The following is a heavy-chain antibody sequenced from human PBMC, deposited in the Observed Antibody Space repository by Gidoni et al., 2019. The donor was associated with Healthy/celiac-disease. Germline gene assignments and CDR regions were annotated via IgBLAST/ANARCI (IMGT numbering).Heavy chain of an antibody. J-gene: IGHJ4*02. CDR1: GGSISSSSYY. Sequence: QLQLQESGPGLVKPSETLSLTCTVSGGSISSSSYYWGWIRQPPGEGMEWIGSIYYSGSTDYNPSLKSRVTISVDTSKNQFSLKLSSVTAADTAVYYCGCGNSLDYWGQGTLVTVSS. CDR2: IYYSGST. CDR3: GCGNSLDY. D-gene: IGHD2-15*01. V-gene: IGHV4-39*01.